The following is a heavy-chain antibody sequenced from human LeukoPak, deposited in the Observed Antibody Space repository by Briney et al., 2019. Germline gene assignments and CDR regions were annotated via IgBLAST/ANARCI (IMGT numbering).Heavy chain of an antibody. CDR1: GGSFSGYC. CDR2: INHSGST. J-gene: IGHJ4*02. V-gene: IGHV4-34*01. D-gene: IGHD2-2*01. Sequence: SETLSLTCAVYGGSFSGYCWSWIRQPPGKGLEWIGEINHSGSTNYNPSLKSRVTISVNTSKNQFSLKLSSVTAADTAVHYCARGYCSSTSCSPYYFDYWGQGTLVTVSS. CDR3: ARGYCSSTSCSPYYFDY.